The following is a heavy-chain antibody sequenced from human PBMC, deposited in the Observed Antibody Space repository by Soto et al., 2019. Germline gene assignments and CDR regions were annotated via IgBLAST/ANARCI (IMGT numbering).Heavy chain of an antibody. CDR1: GYSFTSYW. V-gene: IGHV5-51*01. Sequence: LGESLKISCKGSGYSFTSYWIGWVRQMPGKGLEWMGIIYPGDSDTRYSPSFQGQVTISADKSISTAYLQWSSLKASDTAMYYCARHYPQPGSYGGMYYYYGMDVWGQGTTVTVSS. J-gene: IGHJ6*02. CDR2: IYPGDSDT. CDR3: ARHYPQPGSYGGMYYYYGMDV. D-gene: IGHD1-26*01.